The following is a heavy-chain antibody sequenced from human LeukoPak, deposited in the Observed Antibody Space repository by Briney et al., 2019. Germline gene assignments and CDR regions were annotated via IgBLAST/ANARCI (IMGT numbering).Heavy chain of an antibody. Sequence: GGSLRLSCAASGFTFSSYWMSWVRQAPEKGLEWVAHIKQDGSEKYYVDSVKGRFTISRDNAKNSLYLQMNSLRAEDTAVYYCARDIKVRGVIVNAFDIWGQGTMVTVSS. CDR3: ARDIKVRGVIVNAFDI. CDR2: IKQDGSEK. V-gene: IGHV3-7*01. CDR1: GFTFSSYW. D-gene: IGHD3-10*01. J-gene: IGHJ3*02.